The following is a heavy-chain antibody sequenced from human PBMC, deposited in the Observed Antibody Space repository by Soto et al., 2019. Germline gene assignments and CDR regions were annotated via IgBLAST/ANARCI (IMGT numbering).Heavy chain of an antibody. Sequence: QVQLVQSGAEEKKPGASVKVSCKASGYTFTNYAMHWVRQGPGQRLEWMGWINAGNGNTKYSQKFQGRVTITRDTSASTAYMELSSLRSEDTAVYYCARVSGYYLPDYWGQGTLVTVSS. CDR1: GYTFTNYA. CDR3: ARVSGYYLPDY. V-gene: IGHV1-3*05. D-gene: IGHD5-12*01. J-gene: IGHJ4*02. CDR2: INAGNGNT.